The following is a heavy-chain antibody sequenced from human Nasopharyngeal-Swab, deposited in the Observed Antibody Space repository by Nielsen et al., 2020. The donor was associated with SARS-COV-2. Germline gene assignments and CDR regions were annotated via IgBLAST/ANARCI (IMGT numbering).Heavy chain of an antibody. D-gene: IGHD6-6*01. Sequence: SETLSLPCAVYRGTFSGYSWSWIRQAPGKGLEWIGGIKHSGSANYHPSLKSRVTMSVDMSKNQFSLKVTSVTAADTAVYYCARGVIEGRPGPGYMDVWGKGTTVTVSS. J-gene: IGHJ6*03. V-gene: IGHV4-34*01. CDR2: IKHSGSA. CDR1: RGTFSGYS. CDR3: ARGVIEGRPGPGYMDV.